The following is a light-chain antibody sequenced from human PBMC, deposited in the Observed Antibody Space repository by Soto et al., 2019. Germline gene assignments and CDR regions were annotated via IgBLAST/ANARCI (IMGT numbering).Light chain of an antibody. J-gene: IGLJ3*02. CDR2: YNN. Sequence: QSVLTQPPSASGTHGQRVIISCSGSSSIIGRNTINWYQHLPGTAPKLLIFYNNQRPSGIPDRISGSKSGTSASLAISGLQSEDEADYYCATGHDSLNGRVFGGGTKVTVL. V-gene: IGLV1-44*01. CDR1: SSIIGRNT. CDR3: ATGHDSLNGRV.